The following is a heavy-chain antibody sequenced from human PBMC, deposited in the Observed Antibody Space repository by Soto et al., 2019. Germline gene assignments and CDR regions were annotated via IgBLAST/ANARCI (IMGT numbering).Heavy chain of an antibody. CDR1: GFTFRTYT. J-gene: IGHJ6*02. V-gene: IGHV3-21*01. CDR3: ARDRGYDAHDYYYNAMDV. Sequence: GGSLRLSCISSGFTFRTYTMNWVRQAPGKGLEWVSGIRGFSPYTFYAESVKGRFTISRDNAKNSLYLQMNSLRAENTAVYYCARDRGYDAHDYYYNAMDVWGQGTTVTVSS. D-gene: IGHD2-15*01. CDR2: IRGFSPYT.